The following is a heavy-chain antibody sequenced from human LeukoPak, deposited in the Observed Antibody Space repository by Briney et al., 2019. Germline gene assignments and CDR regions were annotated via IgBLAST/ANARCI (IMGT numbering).Heavy chain of an antibody. Sequence: GGSLRLSCAASGFLFNKYWMTWVRRAPGKGLEWVANIKEDDSEIYYVDSVKGRFTISRDNAKKSLYLHMSSLRVEDTAVYFCGRLRSLDQWGQGTLVTVSS. J-gene: IGHJ4*02. CDR3: GRLRSLDQ. D-gene: IGHD5-24*01. CDR1: GFLFNKYW. V-gene: IGHV3-7*01. CDR2: IKEDDSEI.